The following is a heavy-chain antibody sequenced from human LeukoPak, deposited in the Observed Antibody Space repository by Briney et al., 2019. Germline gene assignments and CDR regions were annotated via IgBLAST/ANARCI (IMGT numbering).Heavy chain of an antibody. CDR2: IYYSGST. CDR1: GFTFSSYA. Sequence: GSLRLSCAASGFTFSSYAMSWIRQPPGKGLEWIGSIYYSGSTYYNPSLKSRVTISVDTSKNQFSLKLSSVTAADTAVYYCARGSGYYKNDAFDIWGQGTMVTVSS. J-gene: IGHJ3*02. V-gene: IGHV4-39*01. CDR3: ARGSGYYKNDAFDI. D-gene: IGHD3-22*01.